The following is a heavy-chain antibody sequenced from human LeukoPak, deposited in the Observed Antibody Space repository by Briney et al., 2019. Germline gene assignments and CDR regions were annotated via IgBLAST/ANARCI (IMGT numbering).Heavy chain of an antibody. D-gene: IGHD3-22*01. V-gene: IGHV4-59*08. CDR1: GGSISSYY. J-gene: IGHJ3*02. CDR2: IYYSGST. Sequence: SETLSLTCTVSGGSISSYYWSWIRQPPGKGLEWIGYIYYSGSTNYNPSLKSRVTISVDTSKNQFSLKPSSVTAADTAVYYCARRDSSGYYYSNAFDIWGQGTMVTVSS. CDR3: ARRDSSGYYYSNAFDI.